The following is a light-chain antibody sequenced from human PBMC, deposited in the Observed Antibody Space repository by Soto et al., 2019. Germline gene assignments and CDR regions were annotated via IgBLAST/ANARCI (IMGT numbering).Light chain of an antibody. CDR2: EGS. CDR1: SSDVGSYNL. CDR3: CSYAGSSRV. Sequence: QSALTQPASVSGSPGQSITISCTGTSSDVGSYNLVSWYQQHPGKAPKLMIYEGSKRPSGVSNRFSGSKSGNTASLTISGLQAEDEADYYCCSYAGSSRVFGGGTKVT. J-gene: IGLJ2*01. V-gene: IGLV2-23*01.